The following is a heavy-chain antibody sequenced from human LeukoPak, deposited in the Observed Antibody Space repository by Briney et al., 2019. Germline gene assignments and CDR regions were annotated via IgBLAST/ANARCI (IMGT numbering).Heavy chain of an antibody. V-gene: IGHV3-30*02. Sequence: GGSLRLSCAASGFTFSSYGMHWVRQAPGKGLEWVAFIRYDGSNKYYADSVKGRFTISRDNSKNTLYLQMNSLRAEDTAVYYCAKDYYYGSGSYYTGYYFDYWGQGTLVTVSS. D-gene: IGHD3-10*01. CDR2: IRYDGSNK. J-gene: IGHJ4*02. CDR1: GFTFSSYG. CDR3: AKDYYYGSGSYYTGYYFDY.